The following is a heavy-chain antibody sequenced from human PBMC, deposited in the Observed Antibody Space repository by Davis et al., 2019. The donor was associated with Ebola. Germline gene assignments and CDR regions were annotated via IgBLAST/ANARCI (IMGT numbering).Heavy chain of an antibody. J-gene: IGHJ5*02. Sequence: AASVKVSCKASGYPFTSYGISWVRQAPGQGLEWMGWISTYNDNTIYSQRLQGRVTLTADTSTSTAYMELRSLRSDDTAVYYCVRDSSRPFDPWGQGTLVTVSS. V-gene: IGHV1-18*01. D-gene: IGHD2-2*01. CDR2: ISTYNDNT. CDR3: VRDSSRPFDP. CDR1: GYPFTSYG.